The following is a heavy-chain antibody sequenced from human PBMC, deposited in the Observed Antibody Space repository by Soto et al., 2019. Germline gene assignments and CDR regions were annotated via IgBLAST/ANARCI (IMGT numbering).Heavy chain of an antibody. J-gene: IGHJ4*02. CDR2: IHYNGNT. V-gene: IGHV4-59*01. CDR1: GDSISAYS. CDR3: AREGNLGRWLQPLDF. Sequence: QVQLQVSAPGLVKPSETLSLTCTVSGDSISAYSWSWVRQPPGKGLEWIGNIHYNGNTKYNPSLRGRVSMSVDTSKNQFSRRRISVTAADTAKYFCAREGNLGRWLQPLDFWGQGTLVTVSS. D-gene: IGHD5-12*01.